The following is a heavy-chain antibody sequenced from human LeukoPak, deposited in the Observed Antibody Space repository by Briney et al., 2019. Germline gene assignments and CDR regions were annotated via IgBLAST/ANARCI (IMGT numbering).Heavy chain of an antibody. CDR2: VYGSEGS. J-gene: IGHJ5*02. Sequence: KASETRSLTCTVSGRSIKSGSYYWNWIRDTAGKGLEWIGGVYGSEGSHFNPSLESRVIISLDTSKNQFSLKMSSVTAADTAVYYCARWFATGFEYWFDPWGQGTLVIVSS. CDR1: GRSIKSGSYY. D-gene: IGHD1-1*01. V-gene: IGHV4-61*02. CDR3: ARWFATGFEYWFDP.